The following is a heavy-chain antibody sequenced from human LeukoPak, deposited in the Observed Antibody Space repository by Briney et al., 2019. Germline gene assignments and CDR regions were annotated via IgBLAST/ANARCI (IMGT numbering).Heavy chain of an antibody. Sequence: GGSLRLSCAASGFTFNNYVMHWVRQAPGKGLEWVAAMSIDGNIKLYADSVRGRFTISRDNSKNTLYLQMNSLRAEDTAVYYCAKAFSSTSRGYYYYYYMDVWGKGTTVTVSS. CDR2: MSIDGNIK. V-gene: IGHV3-30*04. CDR3: AKAFSSTSRGYYYYYYMDV. J-gene: IGHJ6*03. CDR1: GFTFNNYV. D-gene: IGHD2-2*01.